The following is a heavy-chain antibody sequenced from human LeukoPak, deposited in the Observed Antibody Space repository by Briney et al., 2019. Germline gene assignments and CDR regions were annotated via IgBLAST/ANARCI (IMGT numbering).Heavy chain of an antibody. Sequence: PSQTLSLTCTVSGGSISSGSYYWSWTRQPAGKGLEWIGRIYTSGSTNYNPSLKSRVTMSVDTSKNQFSLKLSSVTAADTAVYYCAREIIRYSSSSLYYYYYMDVWGKGTTVTVSS. CDR1: GGSISSGSYY. D-gene: IGHD6-6*01. V-gene: IGHV4-61*02. CDR2: IYTSGST. CDR3: AREIIRYSSSSLYYYYYMDV. J-gene: IGHJ6*03.